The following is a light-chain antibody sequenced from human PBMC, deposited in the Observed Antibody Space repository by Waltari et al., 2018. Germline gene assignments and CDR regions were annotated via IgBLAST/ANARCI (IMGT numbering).Light chain of an antibody. CDR2: KAS. J-gene: IGKJ1*01. Sequence: DIQMTQSPFTLSASVGDRVSIPCRASQSIGSRLAWYQQKPGKAPKLLIYKASRLESGVPSRFSGSGSGTEFTLTISSLQPDDFATYYCQQYYTQWTFGQGTKVEIK. CDR3: QQYYTQWT. CDR1: QSIGSR. V-gene: IGKV1-5*03.